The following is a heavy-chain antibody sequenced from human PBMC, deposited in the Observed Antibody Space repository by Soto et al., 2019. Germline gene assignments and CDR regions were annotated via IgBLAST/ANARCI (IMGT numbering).Heavy chain of an antibody. Sequence: QVQLVQSGTEVKKPGAPVKVSCKASAYTFTSYGISWARQAPGHGLEWMGWIRAYNGNPTYAQKLQARVTMTTDTSASTAYMALRSLRSDDTAVYYCARDAPPEDYWGQGTLVTVS. CDR3: ARDAPPEDY. CDR2: IRAYNGNP. V-gene: IGHV1-18*01. CDR1: AYTFTSYG. J-gene: IGHJ4*02.